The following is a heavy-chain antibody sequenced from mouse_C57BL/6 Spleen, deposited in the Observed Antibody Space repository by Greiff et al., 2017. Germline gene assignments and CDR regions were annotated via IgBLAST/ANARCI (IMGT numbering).Heavy chain of an antibody. V-gene: IGHV1-61*01. CDR2: IYPSDSET. CDR1: GYTFTSYW. D-gene: IGHD2-3*01. J-gene: IGHJ2*01. Sequence: QVQLQQPGAELVRPGSSVKLSCKASGYTFTSYWMDWVKQRPGQGLEWIGNIYPSDSETHYNQKFKDKATLTVDKSSSTAYMQLSSLTSEDSAVYDCARKGDGPYYFDYWGQGTTLTVSS. CDR3: ARKGDGPYYFDY.